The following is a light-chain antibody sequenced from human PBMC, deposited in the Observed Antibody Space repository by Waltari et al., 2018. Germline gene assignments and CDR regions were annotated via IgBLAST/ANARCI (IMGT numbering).Light chain of an antibody. Sequence: QSVLTQPPSVSAAPGQKVTISCSGSSSNIGIRFVSWYQQLPATAPKPLIYDNNKRPSGIPDRLSGSKSGTSATLGIAGLQTGDEADYYCVTWDNSLSGLVIGGGTRLTVL. CDR2: DNN. CDR1: SSNIGIRF. V-gene: IGLV1-51*01. J-gene: IGLJ3*02. CDR3: VTWDNSLSGLV.